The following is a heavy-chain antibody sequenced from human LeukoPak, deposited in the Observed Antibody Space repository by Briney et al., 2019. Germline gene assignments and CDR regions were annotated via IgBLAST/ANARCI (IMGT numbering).Heavy chain of an antibody. V-gene: IGHV1-2*02. CDR1: GYTFTGYY. CDR2: INPNSGGT. D-gene: IGHD2-15*01. J-gene: IGHJ3*02. Sequence: ASVKVSCKASGYTFTGYYMHWVRQAPGQGLEWMGWINPNSGGTNYAQKSQGRVTMTRDTSISTAYMELTRLRSDDTAVYYCARERNCSGGSCSDAFDIWGQGTMVTVSS. CDR3: ARERNCSGGSCSDAFDI.